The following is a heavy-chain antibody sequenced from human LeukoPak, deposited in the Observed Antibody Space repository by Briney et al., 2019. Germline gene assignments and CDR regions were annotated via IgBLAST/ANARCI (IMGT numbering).Heavy chain of an antibody. Sequence: GGSLRLSRAASGFTFSSYAMYWVRQAPGKGLEWVAVISYDGNNKYYADSVKGRFTISRDDSKNTLSLQMNSLRAEDTAVYYCARGAPERISSSTNYYFDYWGQGTLVTVSS. J-gene: IGHJ4*02. CDR2: ISYDGNNK. V-gene: IGHV3-30-3*01. D-gene: IGHD6-6*01. CDR3: ARGAPERISSSTNYYFDY. CDR1: GFTFSSYA.